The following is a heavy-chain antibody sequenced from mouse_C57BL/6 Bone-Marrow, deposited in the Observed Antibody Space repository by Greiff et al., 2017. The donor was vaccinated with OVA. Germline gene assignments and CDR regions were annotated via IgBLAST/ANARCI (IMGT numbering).Heavy chain of an antibody. CDR2: IDPSDSYT. V-gene: IGHV1-69*01. CDR3: ERENYSNYINY. D-gene: IGHD2-5*01. CDR1: GYTFTSYW. Sequence: QVQLQQPGAELVMPGASVKLSCKASGYTFTSYWMLWVKPKPGQGLEWIGEIDPSDSYTNYNQKFKGKSTLTVDKSSSTAYMQHSSLTSEDSAFYYCERENYSNYINYWGQGTTLTDTS. J-gene: IGHJ2*01.